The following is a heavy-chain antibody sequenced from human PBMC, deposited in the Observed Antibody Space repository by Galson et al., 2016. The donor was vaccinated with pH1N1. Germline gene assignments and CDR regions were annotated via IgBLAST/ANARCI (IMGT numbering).Heavy chain of an antibody. CDR3: VRGTARITLFGMVTTDFDY. CDR1: GFAFGDYV. V-gene: IGHV3-49*04. CDR2: VRNKPYGETT. Sequence: SLRLSCAGSGFAFGDYVINWVRQAPGKGLEWVGFVRNKPYGETTEYAASVKGRFILSRDDSKSIAHLQMNSLKIEDTAVYYWVRGTARITLFGMVTTDFDYWGPGTLVAVSS. D-gene: IGHD3-3*01. J-gene: IGHJ4*02.